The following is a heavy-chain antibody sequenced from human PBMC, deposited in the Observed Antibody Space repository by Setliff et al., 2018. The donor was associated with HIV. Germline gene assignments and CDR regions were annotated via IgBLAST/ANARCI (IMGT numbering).Heavy chain of an antibody. CDR1: GGSISSGDYY. J-gene: IGHJ5*02. CDR2: IYYSGST. D-gene: IGHD4-17*01. CDR3: ARASLNYGGNSGWFDP. Sequence: SETLSLTCTVSGGSISSGDYYWSWIRQPPGKGLEWIGYIYYSGSTYYNPSLKSRVTITVDTSKNQFSLKLSSVTAADTAVYYCARASLNYGGNSGWFDPWGQGTLVTVSS. V-gene: IGHV4-30-4*08.